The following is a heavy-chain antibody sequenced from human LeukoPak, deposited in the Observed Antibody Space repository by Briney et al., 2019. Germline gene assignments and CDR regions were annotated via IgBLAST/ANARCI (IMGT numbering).Heavy chain of an antibody. Sequence: SETLSLTYAVYGGSFSGYYWSWIRQPPGKGLEWIGEINHSGSTNYNPSLKSRVTISVDTSKNQFSLKLSSVTAADTAVYYCARWSFLPYYYYYMDVWGKGTTVTVSS. J-gene: IGHJ6*03. CDR3: ARWSFLPYYYYYMDV. CDR2: INHSGST. V-gene: IGHV4-34*01. CDR1: GGSFSGYY. D-gene: IGHD3-10*01.